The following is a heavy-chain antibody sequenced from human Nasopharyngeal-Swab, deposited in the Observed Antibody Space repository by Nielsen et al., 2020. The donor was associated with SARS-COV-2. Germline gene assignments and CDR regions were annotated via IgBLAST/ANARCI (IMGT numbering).Heavy chain of an antibody. D-gene: IGHD2-15*01. CDR2: INPGGGSA. V-gene: IGHV1-46*01. CDR1: GYTFTRYY. Sequence: ASVKVSCKASGYTFTRYYIHWVRQAPGQGLEWMGIINPGGGSARYSQNFQGRVTMTRDTSTSTVHMELSSLRSEDTAVYYCARGGDPREVVAATDCFDPWGQGTLVTVSS. J-gene: IGHJ5*02. CDR3: ARGGDPREVVAATDCFDP.